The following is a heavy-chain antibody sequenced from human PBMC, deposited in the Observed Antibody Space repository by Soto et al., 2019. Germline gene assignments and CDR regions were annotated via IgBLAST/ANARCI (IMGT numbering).Heavy chain of an antibody. V-gene: IGHV1-18*01. Sequence: QVQLVQSGAEVKKPGASVKVSCKTSGYTFTSYGISWVRQAPGQGLEWMAWISAYNGNTKYAQNLQDRVTMTTDTSTSTAYMELRSLRSDDTALYYCARACSSSCLLGMDVWGQGTTVTVSS. CDR1: GYTFTSYG. CDR3: ARACSSSCLLGMDV. CDR2: ISAYNGNT. D-gene: IGHD2-2*01. J-gene: IGHJ6*02.